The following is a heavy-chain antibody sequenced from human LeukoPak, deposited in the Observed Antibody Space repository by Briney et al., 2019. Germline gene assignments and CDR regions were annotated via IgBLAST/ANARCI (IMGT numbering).Heavy chain of an antibody. Sequence: GGSLRLSCAAPGFTFSDYYMNWIRQAPGKGLEWVSYISSSGSTIYYADSVKGRFTISRDNAKNSLYLQMNSLRAEDTAVYYCARVGSSLAPYYYYYGMDVWGQGTTVTVSS. J-gene: IGHJ6*02. CDR1: GFTFSDYY. D-gene: IGHD6-6*01. CDR2: ISSSGSTI. V-gene: IGHV3-11*01. CDR3: ARVGSSLAPYYYYYGMDV.